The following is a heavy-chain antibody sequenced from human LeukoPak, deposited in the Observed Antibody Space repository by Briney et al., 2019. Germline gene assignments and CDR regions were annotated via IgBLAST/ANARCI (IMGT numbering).Heavy chain of an antibody. CDR3: ARDYSSSYNKRYFDY. CDR1: GYSFTTYY. J-gene: IGHJ4*02. Sequence: ASVKVSCKTSGYSFTTYYVHWVRQAPGQGLEWMGIINPTRGSTRYAQKFQGRVTMTRDTSTSTVHMELSSLRSEDTAVYYCARDYSSSYNKRYFDYWGQGTLVSVSS. D-gene: IGHD6-6*01. V-gene: IGHV1-46*01. CDR2: INPTRGST.